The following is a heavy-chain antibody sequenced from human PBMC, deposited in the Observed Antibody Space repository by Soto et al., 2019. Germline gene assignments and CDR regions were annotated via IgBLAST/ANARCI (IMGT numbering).Heavy chain of an antibody. CDR3: ARDRRAVEMATKYPGYYGMDV. CDR2: IIPILGIA. D-gene: IGHD5-12*01. J-gene: IGHJ6*02. V-gene: IGHV1-69*08. Sequence: QVQLVQSGAEVKKPGSSVKVSCKASGGTFSSYTISWVRQAPGQGLEWMGRIIPILGIANYAQKFQGRVTITADKSTSTAYMELSSLRSEDTAVYYCARDRRAVEMATKYPGYYGMDVWGQGTTVTVSS. CDR1: GGTFSSYT.